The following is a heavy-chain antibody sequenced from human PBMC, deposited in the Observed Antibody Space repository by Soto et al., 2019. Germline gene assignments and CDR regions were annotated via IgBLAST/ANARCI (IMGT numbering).Heavy chain of an antibody. J-gene: IGHJ4*02. Sequence: GGSLRLSCAVSGFTFSSYSMNWVRQAPGKGLEWVSYISSSSSTIYYADSVKGRFTISRDNAKNSLYLQMNSLRAEDTAVYYCARDRCSSTSCYERLDYWGQGTLVTVSS. CDR3: ARDRCSSTSCYERLDY. CDR1: GFTFSSYS. CDR2: ISSSSSTI. D-gene: IGHD2-2*01. V-gene: IGHV3-48*01.